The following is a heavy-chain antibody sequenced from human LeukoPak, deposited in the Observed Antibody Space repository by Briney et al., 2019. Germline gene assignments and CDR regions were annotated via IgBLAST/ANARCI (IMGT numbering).Heavy chain of an antibody. D-gene: IGHD3-3*01. Sequence: PGGSLRLSCVASGFTVSSNYMTWVRQAPGKGLEWVSVVYSSGSTYYADSVNGRFAISRDNTKNKLYLQMISLRAEDTAVYYCATNSIFGVIAIYCDHWGQGTLVTVSS. J-gene: IGHJ4*02. CDR1: GFTVSSNY. CDR3: ATNSIFGVIAIYCDH. CDR2: VYSSGST. V-gene: IGHV3-66*01.